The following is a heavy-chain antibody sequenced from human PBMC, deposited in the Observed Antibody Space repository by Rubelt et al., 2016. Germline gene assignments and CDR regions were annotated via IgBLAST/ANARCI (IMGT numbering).Heavy chain of an antibody. J-gene: IGHJ4*02. CDR1: GGSISSYY. D-gene: IGHD6-13*01. CDR2: NYYSGST. Sequence: QVQLQESGPGLVKPSETLSLTCTVSGGSISSYYWSWIRQPPGKGLEWIGYNYYSGSTNYNPSLKSRVTISVDTSKNQFSLKLSSVTAADTAVYYCASTSRGGSSSWYSFDYWGQGTLVTVSS. V-gene: IGHV4-59*01. CDR3: ASTSRGGSSSWYSFDY.